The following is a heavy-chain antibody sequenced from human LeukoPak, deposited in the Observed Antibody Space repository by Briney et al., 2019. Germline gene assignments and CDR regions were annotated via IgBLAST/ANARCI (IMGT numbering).Heavy chain of an antibody. CDR2: ISWNSGSI. V-gene: IGHV3-9*01. CDR3: ARDMTTVTSVYYYYYYMDV. Sequence: PGGSLRLSCVASGFTFSRYWMHWVRQAPGKGLEWVSGISWNSGSIGYADSVKGRFTISRDNAKNSLYLQMNSLRAEDTAVYYCARDMTTVTSVYYYYYYMDVWGKGTTVTVSS. J-gene: IGHJ6*03. D-gene: IGHD4-17*01. CDR1: GFTFSRYW.